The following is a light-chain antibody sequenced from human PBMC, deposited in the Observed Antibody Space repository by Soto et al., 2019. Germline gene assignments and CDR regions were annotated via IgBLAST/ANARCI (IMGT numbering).Light chain of an antibody. Sequence: QSALTQPPSASGSPGQSVTIACTGTSSDVGAYDYVSWYQQHPGKAPKLMIYEINKRPSGVPDRFSGSKSGNTASLTVSGLPAEDEADSYCSSFAGSNNFPYVFGTGTKVTVL. CDR2: EIN. CDR3: SSFAGSNNFPYV. CDR1: SSDVGAYDY. J-gene: IGLJ1*01. V-gene: IGLV2-8*01.